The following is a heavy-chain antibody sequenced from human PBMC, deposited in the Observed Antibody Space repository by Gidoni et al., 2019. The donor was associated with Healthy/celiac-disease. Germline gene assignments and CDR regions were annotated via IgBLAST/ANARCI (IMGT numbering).Heavy chain of an antibody. CDR2: ISAYNGNT. V-gene: IGHV1-18*01. J-gene: IGHJ6*02. CDR3: ARDNPLIVGATVYYYYGMDV. D-gene: IGHD1-26*01. Sequence: QVQLVQSGAEVKKPGASVKVSCKASGYTFTSYGISWVRQAPGQGLEWMGWISAYNGNTNYAQKLQGRVTMTTDTSTSTAYMELRSLRSDDTAVYYCARDNPLIVGATVYYYYGMDVWGQGTTVTVSS. CDR1: GYTFTSYG.